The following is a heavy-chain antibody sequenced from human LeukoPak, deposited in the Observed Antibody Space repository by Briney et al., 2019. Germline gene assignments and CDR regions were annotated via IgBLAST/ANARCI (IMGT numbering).Heavy chain of an antibody. CDR3: ASYSSPGIAATIDF. J-gene: IGHJ4*02. CDR1: GFTFSDYY. V-gene: IGHV3-11*06. Sequence: GGCLRLSCAASGFTFSDYYMSWIRRAPGKGLEWVSYISTNSRNTNYADPVKGRFTISRDNAKNSLYLQMNSLRAEDTAVYFCASYSSPGIAATIDFWGQGTLVTVSS. CDR2: ISTNSRNT. D-gene: IGHD6-13*01.